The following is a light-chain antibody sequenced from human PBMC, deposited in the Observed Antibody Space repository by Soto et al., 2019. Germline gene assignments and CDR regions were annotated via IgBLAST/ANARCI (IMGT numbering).Light chain of an antibody. J-gene: IGLJ1*01. CDR3: GTWDTSLSAYV. Sequence: QSVLTQPPSVSAAPGQTVTISCSGSSSNIGYNNVSWYQHLPVTAPKLLSYDNDKRPPGISDRFSGSKSGTSATLDIAGLQTGDEADYYCGTWDTSLSAYVFGPGTKLTVL. V-gene: IGLV1-51*01. CDR1: SSNIGYNN. CDR2: DND.